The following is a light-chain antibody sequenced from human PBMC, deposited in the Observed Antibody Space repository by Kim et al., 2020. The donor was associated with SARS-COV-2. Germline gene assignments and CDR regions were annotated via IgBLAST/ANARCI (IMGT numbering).Light chain of an antibody. CDR2: EVS. Sequence: GRSVTLSCTGTSSDVGGYNYVSWYQQHPGKAPKLMIYEVSKRPSGVPDRFSGSKSGNTASLTVSGLQAEDEADYYCSSYAGSNNLVFGGGTQLTVL. CDR3: SSYAGSNNLV. V-gene: IGLV2-8*01. CDR1: SSDVGGYNY. J-gene: IGLJ2*01.